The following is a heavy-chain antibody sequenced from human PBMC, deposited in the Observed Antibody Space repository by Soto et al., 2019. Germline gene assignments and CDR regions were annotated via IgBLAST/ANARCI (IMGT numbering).Heavy chain of an antibody. CDR2: INPSGGST. CDR1: GYTFTSYY. CDR3: ARAVGSDYGDYEYYFDY. J-gene: IGHJ4*02. V-gene: IGHV1-46*01. Sequence: ASVKVSCKASGYTFTSYYMHWVRQAPGQGLEWMGIINPSGGSTSYAQKFQGRVTMTRDTSTSTVYMELRSLRSEDTAVYYCARAVGSDYGDYEYYFDYWGQGTLVTVSS. D-gene: IGHD4-17*01.